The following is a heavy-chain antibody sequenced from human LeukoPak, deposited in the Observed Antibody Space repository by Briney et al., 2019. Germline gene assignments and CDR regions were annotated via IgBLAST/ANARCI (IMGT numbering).Heavy chain of an antibody. CDR3: ARGAYSSGWYEGADAFDI. CDR1: GGSISSSSYY. D-gene: IGHD6-19*01. CDR2: IYYSGST. V-gene: IGHV4-39*07. Sequence: SETLSLTCTVSGGSISSSSYYWGWIRQPPGKGLEWIGSIYYSGSTYYNPSLKSRVTISVDTSKNQFSLKLSSVTAADTAVYYCARGAYSSGWYEGADAFDIWGQGTMVTVSS. J-gene: IGHJ3*02.